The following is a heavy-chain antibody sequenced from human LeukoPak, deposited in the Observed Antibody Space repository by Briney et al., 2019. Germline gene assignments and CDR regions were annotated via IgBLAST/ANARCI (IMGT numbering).Heavy chain of an antibody. Sequence: SETLSLTCTVSGGSISSGDYYWSWIRQPPGKGLEWIGYIYYSGSTFYNPSLKSRVIISVDTSKDQFSLKLSSVTAADTAVYYCARESRPTFYYDSSGYYPDYWGQGTLVTVSS. D-gene: IGHD3-22*01. V-gene: IGHV4-30-4*01. J-gene: IGHJ4*02. CDR3: ARESRPTFYYDSSGYYPDY. CDR2: IYYSGST. CDR1: GGSISSGDYY.